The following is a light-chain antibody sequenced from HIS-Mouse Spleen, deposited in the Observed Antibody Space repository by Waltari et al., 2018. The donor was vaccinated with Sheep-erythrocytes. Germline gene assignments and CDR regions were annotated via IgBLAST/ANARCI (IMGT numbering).Light chain of an antibody. CDR1: SSDVGSYNL. CDR3: CSYAGSSTPWV. Sequence: QSALTQPASVSGSPGQSITISCTGTSSDVGSYNLVSWYQQHPGKAPKLMIYEGSNRTSGVSNRFSGSKSGNTDSLTSSGLQAEDEADYYCCSYAGSSTPWVFGGGTKLTVL. CDR2: EGS. J-gene: IGLJ3*02. V-gene: IGLV2-23*01.